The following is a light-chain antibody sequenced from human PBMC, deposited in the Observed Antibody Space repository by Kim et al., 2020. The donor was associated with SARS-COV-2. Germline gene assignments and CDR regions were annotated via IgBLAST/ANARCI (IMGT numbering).Light chain of an antibody. V-gene: IGKV3-15*01. CDR1: QSVSSN. CDR3: QQYNNWPPGT. J-gene: IGKJ2*02. Sequence: EIVMTQSPDTLSVSPGERATLSCRASQSVSSNLAWYQQKPGQAPRLLIYGASTRATGIPARFSGSGSGTEFTLTISSLQSEDFAVYYCQQYNNWPPGTFGQGTKLEI. CDR2: GAS.